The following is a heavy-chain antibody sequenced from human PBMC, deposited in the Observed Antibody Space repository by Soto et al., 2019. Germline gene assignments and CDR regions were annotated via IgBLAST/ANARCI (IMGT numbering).Heavy chain of an antibody. CDR2: IYYSGST. CDR1: GGSISSYY. CDR3: ARQGMEDYYYYYMDV. J-gene: IGHJ6*03. Sequence: SETLSLTCTVSGGSISSYYWSWIRQPPGKGLEWIGYIYYSGSTNYNPSLKSRVTISVDTSKNQFSLKLSSVTAADTAVYYCARQGMEDYYYYYMDVWGKGTTVTVSS. D-gene: IGHD2-15*01. V-gene: IGHV4-59*08.